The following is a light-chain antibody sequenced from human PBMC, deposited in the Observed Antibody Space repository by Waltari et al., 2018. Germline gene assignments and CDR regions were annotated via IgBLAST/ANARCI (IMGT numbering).Light chain of an antibody. Sequence: QSALTQPPSASGSPGQSVTISCPGTSSDIGGYHYVSWYQHHPDKAPKLMIYEVSKRPSGVPDRFSGSKSDNTASLTVSGLQAEDEADYYCSSYAGSDNFVVFGGGTKLTVL. CDR1: SSDIGGYHY. V-gene: IGLV2-8*01. CDR2: EVS. J-gene: IGLJ2*01. CDR3: SSYAGSDNFVV.